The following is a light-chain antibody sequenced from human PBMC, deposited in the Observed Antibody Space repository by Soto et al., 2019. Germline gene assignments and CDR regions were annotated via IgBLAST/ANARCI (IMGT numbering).Light chain of an antibody. Sequence: EIVLTQSTATLSLSPGERATLSCRASQSVSSYLAWYQQRTGQDPSLLIYGASNRPTGILDRFSRSGSGTDFTITISSLEAEDFAVYCCQQRTAWPMTFGRWTRLEIK. J-gene: IGKJ5*01. CDR2: GAS. CDR3: QQRTAWPMT. CDR1: QSVSSY. V-gene: IGKV3-11*01.